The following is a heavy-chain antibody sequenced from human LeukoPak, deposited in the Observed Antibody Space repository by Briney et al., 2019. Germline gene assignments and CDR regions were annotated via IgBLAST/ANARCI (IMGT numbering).Heavy chain of an antibody. Sequence: SETLSLTCAVYGGSFSGYYWSWIRQPPGKGLEWIGEINHSGSTNYNPSLKSRVTISVDTSKNQFSLKLSSVTAADTAVYYCARRRYYYDSSGYYWHFDYWGQGTLVTVSS. CDR1: GGSFSGYY. V-gene: IGHV4-34*01. D-gene: IGHD3-22*01. CDR3: ARRRYYYDSSGYYWHFDY. CDR2: INHSGST. J-gene: IGHJ4*02.